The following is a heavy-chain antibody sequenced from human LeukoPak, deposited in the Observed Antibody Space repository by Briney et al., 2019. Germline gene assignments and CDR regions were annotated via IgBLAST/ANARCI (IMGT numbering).Heavy chain of an antibody. J-gene: IGHJ4*02. CDR3: ARVRFLEWLSLDFDY. Sequence: SETLSLTCAVSGGSICSSNWWSWVRQPPGKGLEWIGEIYHSGSTNYNPSLKSRVAISVDKSKNQFSLKLSSVTAADTAVYYCARVRFLEWLSLDFDYWGQGTLVTVSS. D-gene: IGHD3-3*01. V-gene: IGHV4-4*02. CDR2: IYHSGST. CDR1: GGSICSSNW.